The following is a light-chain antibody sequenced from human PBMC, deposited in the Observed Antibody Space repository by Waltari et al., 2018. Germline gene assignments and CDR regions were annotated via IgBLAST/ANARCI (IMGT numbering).Light chain of an antibody. J-gene: IGLJ2*01. CDR2: SNH. Sequence: QSVLTQPPSVSGTPGQSITISCSGSSSNIESNNVNWYQQPPGTAPKLLIYSNHSRPSGVPDRVSGSKSGTSASLAINGLQSEDEADYYCAAWDDSLNVVLFGGGTKVTVL. CDR3: AAWDDSLNVVL. CDR1: SSNIESNN. V-gene: IGLV1-44*01.